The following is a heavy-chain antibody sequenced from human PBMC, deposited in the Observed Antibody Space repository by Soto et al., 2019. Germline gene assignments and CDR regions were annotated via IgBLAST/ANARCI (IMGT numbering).Heavy chain of an antibody. CDR2: IFSNDEK. D-gene: IGHD2-15*01. V-gene: IGHV2-26*01. Sequence: QVTLKESGPVLVKPTETLTLTCTVSGFSLSNARMGVSWIRQPPGKALEWLAHIFSNDEKSYSTSLKSRLTTPKDTAKNQVVLTMPNMDPVDTATHYCSRMRGSGGWTSDYYYHGMDGLGPGTTVTVSS. CDR3: SRMRGSGGWTSDYYYHGMDG. J-gene: IGHJ6*02. CDR1: GFSLSNARMG.